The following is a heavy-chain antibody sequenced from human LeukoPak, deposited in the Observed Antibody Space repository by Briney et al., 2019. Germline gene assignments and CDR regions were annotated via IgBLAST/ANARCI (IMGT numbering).Heavy chain of an antibody. D-gene: IGHD4-17*01. CDR2: ISSTSSNI. V-gene: IGHV3-21*01. CDR1: GFTFSTYS. Sequence: GGSLRLSCAASGFTFSTYSMNWVRQAPGRGLEWVSFISSTSSNIYYADSVKGRFTISRDNAKNSLYLQMNSLRAEDTAVYYCARDRLRDWGQGTLVTVSS. CDR3: ARDRLRD. J-gene: IGHJ4*02.